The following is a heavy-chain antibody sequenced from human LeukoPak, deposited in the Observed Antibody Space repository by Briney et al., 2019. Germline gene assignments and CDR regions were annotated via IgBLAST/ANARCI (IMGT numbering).Heavy chain of an antibody. CDR3: AREKAYNWNDALHAFDI. J-gene: IGHJ3*02. CDR2: IYYSGST. D-gene: IGHD1-1*01. CDR1: GGSISSYY. Sequence: PSETLSLTCTVSGGSISSYYWSWLRQPPGKGLEWIGCIYYSGSTNYNPSLKSRVTMSVDTSKNQFSLKLSSVTAADTAVYYCAREKAYNWNDALHAFDIWGQGTMVTVSS. V-gene: IGHV4-59*12.